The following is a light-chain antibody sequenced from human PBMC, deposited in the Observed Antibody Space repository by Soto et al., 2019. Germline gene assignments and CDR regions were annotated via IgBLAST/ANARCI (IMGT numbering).Light chain of an antibody. V-gene: IGLV3-25*03. Sequence: SYELTQPPSVSVSPGQTARITCSGDALPKQYAYWYQQKPGQAPVLVIYKDSERPSGIPERFSGSSSGTTVTLTISGVQAEDEADYYCQPADSSGTYRVFGGGTQLTVL. CDR3: QPADSSGTYRV. J-gene: IGLJ3*02. CDR2: KDS. CDR1: ALPKQY.